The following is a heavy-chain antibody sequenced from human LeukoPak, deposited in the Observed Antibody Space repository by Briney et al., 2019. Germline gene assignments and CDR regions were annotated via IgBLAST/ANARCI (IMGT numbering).Heavy chain of an antibody. CDR3: ARDISGSPSDY. D-gene: IGHD1-26*01. V-gene: IGHV3-53*01. Sequence: GGSLRLSCVASGFTVSSNYMSWVRQAPGKGLEWVSAIFSGGSTFYADSVTGRFTISRDNAKNSLYLQMNSLRAEDTAVYYCARDISGSPSDYWGQGTLVTVSS. CDR1: GFTVSSNY. J-gene: IGHJ4*02. CDR2: IFSGGST.